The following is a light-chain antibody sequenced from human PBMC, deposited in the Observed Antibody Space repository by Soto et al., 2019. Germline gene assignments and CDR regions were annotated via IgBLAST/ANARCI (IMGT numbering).Light chain of an antibody. CDR1: QSIFWTSNSENC. CDR2: WAS. CDR3: QLFFSLTRT. J-gene: IGKJ1*01. V-gene: IGKV4-1*01. Sequence: DIVMTQSPDSLAVSLGEGATINCKSSQSIFWTSNSENCLAWYQQKPGQPPKLLIYWASTRESGVPDRFSASGSGTHFTLSIRSVQDEDVAVYHCQLFFSLTRTFGKGTKVEIK.